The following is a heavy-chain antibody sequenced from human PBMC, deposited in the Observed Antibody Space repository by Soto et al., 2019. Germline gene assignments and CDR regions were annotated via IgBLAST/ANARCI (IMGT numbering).Heavy chain of an antibody. CDR2: INHSGST. CDR1: GGSFSGYY. D-gene: IGHD2-15*01. Sequence: SETLSLTCAVYGGSFSGYYWSWIRQPPGKGLEWIGEINHSGSTNYNPSLKSRVTISVDTSKNQFSLKLSSVTAADTAVYYCARGQLRDCSGGSCPTGYYYYYMDVWGKGTTVTVSS. V-gene: IGHV4-34*01. CDR3: ARGQLRDCSGGSCPTGYYYYYMDV. J-gene: IGHJ6*03.